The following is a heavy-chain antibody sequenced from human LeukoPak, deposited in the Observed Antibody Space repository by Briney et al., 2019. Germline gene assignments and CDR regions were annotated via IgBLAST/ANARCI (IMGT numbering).Heavy chain of an antibody. V-gene: IGHV3-30*02. CDR3: AKGVIPRCSSTSCATYCDS. CDR1: GFTFSSYW. J-gene: IGHJ4*02. Sequence: QSGGSLRLSCAASGFTFSSYWMSWVRQAPGKGLEWVAFLQYNGINEYYADSVKGRFTISRDNSKNTLYLQMNSLRPEDTAVYYVAKGVIPRCSSTSCATYCDSWGQGALVTVSS. D-gene: IGHD2-2*01. CDR2: LQYNGINE.